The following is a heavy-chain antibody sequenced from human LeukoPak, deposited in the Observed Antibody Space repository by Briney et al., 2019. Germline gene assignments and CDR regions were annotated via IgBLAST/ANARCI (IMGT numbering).Heavy chain of an antibody. CDR1: GYSFTSYW. CDR2: IDPSDSYT. CDR3: ARHPRGYSGYDPGDY. J-gene: IGHJ4*02. Sequence: PGESLKISCKGSGYSFTSYWISWVRQMPGKGLEWMGRIDPSDSYTNYSPSFQGHVTISADKSISTAYLQWSSLKASDTAMYYCARHPRGYSGYDPGDYWGQGTLVTVSS. D-gene: IGHD5-12*01. V-gene: IGHV5-10-1*01.